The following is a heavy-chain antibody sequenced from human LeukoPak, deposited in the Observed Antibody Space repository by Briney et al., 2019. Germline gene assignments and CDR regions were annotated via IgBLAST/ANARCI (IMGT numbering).Heavy chain of an antibody. J-gene: IGHJ2*01. D-gene: IGHD2-21*01. CDR1: GYSFTSYW. CDR3: ARRDDVAAADWYFDL. CDR2: IYPGDSDT. V-gene: IGHV5-51*01. Sequence: GESLKISCKGSGYSFTSYWIGWVRQMPGKGLEWMGIIYPGDSDTRYSPSFQGQVTISADKSISTAYLQWSSLKASDTAMYYCARRDDVAAADWYFDLWGRGTLVTVSS.